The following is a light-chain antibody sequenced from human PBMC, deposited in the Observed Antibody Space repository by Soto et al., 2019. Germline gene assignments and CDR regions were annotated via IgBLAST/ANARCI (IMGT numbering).Light chain of an antibody. Sequence: DIVMTQSPLSLPVTPGEAASISCRSSQSVLNSDGYNRMDWYLQKPGRSPQLLIYLGSNRASGVTDRFSGSGSGTDFTLTISRVEAEDVGVYYCMQALQTHWTFGQGTKVEIK. V-gene: IGKV2-28*01. CDR2: LGS. CDR1: QSVLNSDGYNR. CDR3: MQALQTHWT. J-gene: IGKJ1*01.